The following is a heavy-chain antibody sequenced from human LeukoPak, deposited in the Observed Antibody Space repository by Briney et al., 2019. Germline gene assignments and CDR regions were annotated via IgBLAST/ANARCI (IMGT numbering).Heavy chain of an antibody. D-gene: IGHD3-22*01. CDR3: ARDPLDSSDAVCDY. J-gene: IGHJ4*02. CDR1: GFTFSSYW. V-gene: IGHV3-74*01. Sequence: GGSLRLSCAASGFTFSSYWMHWVRQAPGKGLVWVSCINSDGSSTSYADSVKGRFTISRDNAKNTLYLQMNSLRAEDTAVYYCARDPLDSSDAVCDYWGQGTLVTVSS. CDR2: INSDGSST.